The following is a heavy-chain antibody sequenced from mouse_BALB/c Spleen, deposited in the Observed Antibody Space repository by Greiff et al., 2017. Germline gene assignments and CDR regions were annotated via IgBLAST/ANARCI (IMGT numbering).Heavy chain of an antibody. V-gene: IGHV5-12-1*01. CDR3: ARCGYEAWFAY. CDR1: GFAFSSYD. Sequence: VKLVESGGGLVKPGGSLKLSCAASGFAFSSYDMSWVRQTPEKRLEWVAYISSGGGSTYYPDTVKGRFTISRDNAKNTLYLQMSSLKSEDTAMYYCARCGYEAWFAYWGQGTLVTVSA. D-gene: IGHD2-2*01. J-gene: IGHJ3*01. CDR2: ISSGGGST.